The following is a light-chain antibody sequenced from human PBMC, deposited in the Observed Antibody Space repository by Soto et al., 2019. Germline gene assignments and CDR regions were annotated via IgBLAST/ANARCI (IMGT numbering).Light chain of an antibody. CDR2: AAS. V-gene: IGKV1-39*01. Sequence: DIQMTQSPSSLSASVGGRVTITCRASQSISGHLNWYQHKPGKAPKLLIYAASSLQSGVPSGFSGSGSGTDFTLTISSLQPEDFATYYCQQSYSTPRTFGQGTKVDIK. CDR3: QQSYSTPRT. J-gene: IGKJ1*01. CDR1: QSISGH.